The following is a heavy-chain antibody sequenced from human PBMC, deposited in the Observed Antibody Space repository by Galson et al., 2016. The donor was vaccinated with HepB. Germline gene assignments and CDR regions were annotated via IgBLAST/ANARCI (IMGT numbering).Heavy chain of an antibody. CDR2: IYPGHSDT. CDR1: GYSFTNYW. J-gene: IGHJ4*02. D-gene: IGHD4-17*01. V-gene: IGHV5-51*01. CDR3: ARARNGDSFWDY. Sequence: QSGAEVKKPGESLKISCEGSGYSFTNYWIGWVRQMPGEGLEWMGFIYPGHSDTRYRPSFQGQVTILADTSISTAFPQWSSLKASDTAMYYCARARNGDSFWDYWGQGTLVTVSS.